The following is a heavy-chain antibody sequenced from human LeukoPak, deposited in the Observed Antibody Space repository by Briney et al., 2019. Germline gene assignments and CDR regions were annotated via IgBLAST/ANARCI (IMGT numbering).Heavy chain of an antibody. CDR2: IDWDDDK. V-gene: IGHV2-70*17. D-gene: IGHD7-27*01. CDR3: ARTVVKLPGDDTSYFDY. CDR1: GFSLITTKMC. Sequence: SGPALVKPTQTLTLTCTFSGFSLITTKMCVSWIRQPPGKALEWLARIDWDDDKFYSTSLETRLTISKDTSKNQVVLTMTNMDSVDTATYYCARTVVKLPGDDTSYFDYWGQGTLVTVSS. J-gene: IGHJ4*02.